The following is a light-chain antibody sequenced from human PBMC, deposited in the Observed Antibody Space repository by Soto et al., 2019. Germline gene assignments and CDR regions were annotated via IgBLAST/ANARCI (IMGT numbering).Light chain of an antibody. CDR3: QQLNSYPIT. CDR1: QGIGNN. CDR2: TVS. V-gene: IGKV1-9*01. Sequence: DIRLTQSPSFLSASVGDRVTITCRASQGIGNNLAWYQGKPGKAPKLLIYTVSTLQSGVPSRFSGSGSGTEFSLTISSPQAEDFATYYCQQLNSYPITFGQGTRLEIK. J-gene: IGKJ5*01.